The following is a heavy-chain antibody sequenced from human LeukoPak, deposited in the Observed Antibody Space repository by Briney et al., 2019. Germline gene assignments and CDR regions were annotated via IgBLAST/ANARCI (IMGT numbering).Heavy chain of an antibody. CDR1: GGSMSSYD. V-gene: IGHV4-4*07. Sequence: SETLSLTCTVSGGSMSSYDWSWIRQPAGKGLEWIGRKYNSGSTNYNPSLKSRVIMSVDTSKNQFSLKLSSVTAADTAVYYCARVSSSWYQDWYFDLWGRGTLVTVSS. J-gene: IGHJ2*01. CDR3: ARVSSSWYQDWYFDL. D-gene: IGHD6-13*01. CDR2: KYNSGST.